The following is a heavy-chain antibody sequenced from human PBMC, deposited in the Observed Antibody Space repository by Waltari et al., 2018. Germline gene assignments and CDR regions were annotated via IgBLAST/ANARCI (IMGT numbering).Heavy chain of an antibody. CDR3: TTEVDTAMVTISPVGY. Sequence: EVQLVESGGGLVQPGGSLRLSCAASGFTFINAWLHCVRQAPVKGLEWVGRIKSKTDGGTTDYAAPVKGRFTISRDDSKNTLYLQMNSLKTEDTAVYYCTTEVDTAMVTISPVGYWGQGTLVTVSS. CDR1: GFTFINAW. V-gene: IGHV3-15*07. J-gene: IGHJ4*02. CDR2: IKSKTDGGTT. D-gene: IGHD5-18*01.